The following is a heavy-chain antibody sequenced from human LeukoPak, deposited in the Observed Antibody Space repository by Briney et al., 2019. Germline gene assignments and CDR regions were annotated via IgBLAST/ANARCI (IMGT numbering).Heavy chain of an antibody. CDR2: VSGNGGRT. D-gene: IGHD3-9*01. CDR3: AKGVSGHYDILTGNDY. CDR1: GFTFSNYA. Sequence: GGSLRLSCAASGFTFSNYAMNWVRQAPGQGLEWVSGVSGNGGRTDYADSVKGRFTISRDNSKNSLFLQMNSLRAEDTAIYYCAKGVSGHYDILTGNDYWGQGTLVTVSS. J-gene: IGHJ4*02. V-gene: IGHV3-23*01.